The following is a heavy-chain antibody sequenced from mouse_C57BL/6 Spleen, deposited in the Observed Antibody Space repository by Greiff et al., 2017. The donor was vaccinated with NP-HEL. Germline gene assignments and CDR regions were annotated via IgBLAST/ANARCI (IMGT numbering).Heavy chain of an antibody. CDR2: INPSTGGT. D-gene: IGHD1-1*01. V-gene: IGHV1-42*01. J-gene: IGHJ4*01. Sequence: VQLKESGPELVKPGASVKISCKASGYSFTGYYMNWVKQSPEKSLEWIGEINPSTGGTTYNQKFKAKATLTVDKSSSTAYMQLKSLTSEDSAVYYCARDGAVDYAMDYWGQGTSVTVSS. CDR3: ARDGAVDYAMDY. CDR1: GYSFTGYY.